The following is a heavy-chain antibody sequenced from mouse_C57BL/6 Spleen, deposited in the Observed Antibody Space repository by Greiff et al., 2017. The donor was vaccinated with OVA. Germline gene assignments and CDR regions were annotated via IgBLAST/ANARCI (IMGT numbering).Heavy chain of an antibody. J-gene: IGHJ4*01. CDR1: GYTFTDYY. CDR3: ASGRLRPSYYAMDY. D-gene: IGHD2-4*01. Sequence: VQLQQSGPELVKPRASVKISCKASGYTFTDYYMNWVKQSHGKSLEWIGDINPNNGGTSYNQKFKGKATLTVDKSSSTAYMELRSLTSEDSAVYYCASGRLRPSYYAMDYWGQGTSVTVSS. CDR2: INPNNGGT. V-gene: IGHV1-26*01.